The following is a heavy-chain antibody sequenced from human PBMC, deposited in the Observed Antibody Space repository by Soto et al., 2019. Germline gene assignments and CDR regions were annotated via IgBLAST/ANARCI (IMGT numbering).Heavy chain of an antibody. CDR1: GGSISSGGYY. J-gene: IGHJ4*02. D-gene: IGHD3-3*01. V-gene: IGHV4-31*03. CDR2: IYYSGST. CDR3: ARDFWSGYFL. Sequence: PSETRSLTCTVSGGSISSGGYYWSWIRQHPGKGLEWIGYIYYSGSTYYNPSLKSRVTISVDTSKNQFSLKLSSVTAAYTAVYNGARDFWSGYFLWGQETLVTVSS.